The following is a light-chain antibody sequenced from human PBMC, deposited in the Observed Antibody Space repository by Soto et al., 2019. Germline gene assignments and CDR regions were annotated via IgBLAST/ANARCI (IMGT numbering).Light chain of an antibody. Sequence: QSVLTQPPSASGTPGQRVTISCSGSGSNIGSNTVNWYQQLPGTAPKLLIYTYNQRPSGVPDRFSGSKSGTSASLAISGLHSDDEADYYCAASDDSLNGVLFGGGTKLTVL. CDR3: AASDDSLNGVL. CDR2: TYN. J-gene: IGLJ2*01. CDR1: GSNIGSNT. V-gene: IGLV1-44*01.